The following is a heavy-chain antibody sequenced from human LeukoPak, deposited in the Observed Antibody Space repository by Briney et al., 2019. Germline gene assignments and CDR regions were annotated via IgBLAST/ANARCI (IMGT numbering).Heavy chain of an antibody. V-gene: IGHV4-39*07. CDR1: GGSISSSNYY. D-gene: IGHD5-18*01. CDR3: ARGRHLTKQLWLLKAPDNWFDP. J-gene: IGHJ5*02. Sequence: SETLSLTCTVSGGSISSSNYYWGWIRQPPQKGLECIGSIYYSGRTYYNPSLKSRVTISVDTSKNQFSLKLSSVTAADTAVYYCARGRHLTKQLWLLKAPDNWFDPWGQGTLVTVSS. CDR2: IYYSGRT.